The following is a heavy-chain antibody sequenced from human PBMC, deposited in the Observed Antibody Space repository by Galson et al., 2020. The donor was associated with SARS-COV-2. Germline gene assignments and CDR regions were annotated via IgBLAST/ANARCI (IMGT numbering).Heavy chain of an antibody. Sequence: GGSLRLSCGAYGFTLSNAWMSCVRQAPGKGLEWVGRSKGKTDGGTTDYAAPVKDRFTVSRDDSKNTLYLQMNSLTTEDTAVYYCTTDAYDCFNINCYGGGYFQYWGQGILVTVSS. CDR2: SKGKTDGGTT. CDR1: GFTLSNAW. CDR3: TTDAYDCFNINCYGGGYFQY. J-gene: IGHJ4*02. V-gene: IGHV3-15*01. D-gene: IGHD2-2*01.